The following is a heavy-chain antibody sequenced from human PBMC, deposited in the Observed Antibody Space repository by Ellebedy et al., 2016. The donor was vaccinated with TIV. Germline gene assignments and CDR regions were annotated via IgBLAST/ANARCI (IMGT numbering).Heavy chain of an antibody. V-gene: IGHV3-7*01. Sequence: GESLKISCAASEFSFRSYWMSWVRQAPGKGLEWVANIYQDGSEKYYVDSVEGRFTISRDNAKNELYLQMKSRKVEDTAVYYCARRGSYGDYAVHVNSWFDSWGQGTPVTVSP. CDR3: ARRGSYGDYAVHVNSWFDS. CDR2: IYQDGSEK. CDR1: EFSFRSYW. D-gene: IGHD4-17*01. J-gene: IGHJ5*01.